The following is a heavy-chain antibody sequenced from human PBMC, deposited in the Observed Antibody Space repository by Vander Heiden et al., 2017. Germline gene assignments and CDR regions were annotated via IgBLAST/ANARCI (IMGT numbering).Heavy chain of an antibody. V-gene: IGHV4-39*01. CDR2: IYYSGST. CDR1: GDSISRSSYY. Sequence: QLQLQESGPGLVKPSETLSLTCTVSGDSISRSSYYLGWLRQPPGKGLEWIGSIYYSGSTYYNPSLKSRVTISVDTSKNQFSLKLSSVTAADTAVYYCARQYSGSSDDWFDPWGQGTLVTVSS. D-gene: IGHD1-26*01. J-gene: IGHJ5*02. CDR3: ARQYSGSSDDWFDP.